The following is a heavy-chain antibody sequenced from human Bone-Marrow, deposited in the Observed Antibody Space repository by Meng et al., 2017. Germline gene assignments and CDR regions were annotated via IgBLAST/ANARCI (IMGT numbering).Heavy chain of an antibody. D-gene: IGHD1-1*01. CDR1: GDTITTYD. CDR3: ARNKPSTGDFDF. J-gene: IGHJ4*02. V-gene: IGHV1-8*01. Sequence: ASVKVSCKASGDTITTYDVNWGRQASGQGLEWLGLLKPNSGGTGYSQKFQGRITFTRDTSTNTAYLELSGLASEDTAVYYCARNKPSTGDFDFWGQGTLVTVSS. CDR2: LKPNSGGT.